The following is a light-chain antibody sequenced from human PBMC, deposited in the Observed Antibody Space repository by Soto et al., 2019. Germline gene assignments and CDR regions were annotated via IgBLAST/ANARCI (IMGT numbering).Light chain of an antibody. V-gene: IGLV2-8*01. CDR1: SSDVGGYSY. Sequence: QSALTQPPSASGSPGQSVAISCTGTSSDVGGYSYVSWYQQHPGKAPKLMIYEVSKRPSGVPDRFSGSKSGNTASLTVSGLQAEDEADYYCSSYARNRDVLFGGGTQRPS. J-gene: IGLJ2*01. CDR3: SSYARNRDVL. CDR2: EVS.